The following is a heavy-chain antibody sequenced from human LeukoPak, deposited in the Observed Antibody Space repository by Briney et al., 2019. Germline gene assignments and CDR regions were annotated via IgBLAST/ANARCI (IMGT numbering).Heavy chain of an antibody. Sequence: SETLSLTCVVYGGSFSGYYWSWIRQPPGKGLEWIGEINHSGSTNYNPSLKSRVTISVDTSKNQFSLKLSSVTAADTAVYYCARGQGSSSWYRYWGQGTLVTVSS. J-gene: IGHJ4*02. D-gene: IGHD6-13*01. CDR1: GGSFSGYY. CDR2: INHSGST. CDR3: ARGQGSSSWYRY. V-gene: IGHV4-34*01.